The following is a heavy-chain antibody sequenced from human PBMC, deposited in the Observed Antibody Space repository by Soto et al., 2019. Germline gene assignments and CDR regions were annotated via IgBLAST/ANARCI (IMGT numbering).Heavy chain of an antibody. D-gene: IGHD6-13*01. J-gene: IGHJ4*02. Sequence: ASAKVSCKDSGYSFTANSMHSARQAPGQGLEWMGWINPNNGGTNYARKFQGWVTMTRDTSISTAYMDLTRLKSDDTAVHYCAIQQSGVVYLGQGLLVTVPQ. V-gene: IGHV1-2*04. CDR1: GYSFTANS. CDR3: AIQQSGVVY. CDR2: INPNNGGT.